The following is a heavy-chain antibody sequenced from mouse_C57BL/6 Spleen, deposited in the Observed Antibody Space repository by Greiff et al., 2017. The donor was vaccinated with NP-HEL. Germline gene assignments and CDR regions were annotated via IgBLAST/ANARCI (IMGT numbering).Heavy chain of an antibody. Sequence: QVQLKESGPELVKPGASVKISCKASGYAFSSSWMNWVKQRPGKGLEWIGRIYPGDGDTNYNGKFKGKATLTADKSSSTAYMQLSSLTSEDSAVYFCARGGGSSFFMDYWGQGTSVTVSS. CDR2: IYPGDGDT. V-gene: IGHV1-82*01. J-gene: IGHJ4*01. CDR1: GYAFSSSW. CDR3: ARGGGSSFFMDY. D-gene: IGHD1-1*01.